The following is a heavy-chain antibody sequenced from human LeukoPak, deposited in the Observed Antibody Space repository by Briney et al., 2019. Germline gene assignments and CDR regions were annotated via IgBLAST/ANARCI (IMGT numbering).Heavy chain of an antibody. J-gene: IGHJ4*02. CDR2: IKQDGSEK. Sequence: GGSLRLSCAASGFTFSNYWMSWVRQAPGKGLEWVANIKQDGSEKYYVDSVKGRLTISRDNAKNSLFLQMNSLRAEDTALYYCARDKIVGATHFDYWGQGTLVTVSS. V-gene: IGHV3-7*03. D-gene: IGHD1-26*01. CDR3: ARDKIVGATHFDY. CDR1: GFTFSNYW.